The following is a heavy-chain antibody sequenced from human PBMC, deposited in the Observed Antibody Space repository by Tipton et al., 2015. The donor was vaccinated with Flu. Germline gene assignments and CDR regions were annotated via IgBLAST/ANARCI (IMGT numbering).Heavy chain of an antibody. CDR1: GYSISSGYY. V-gene: IGHV4-38-2*02. Sequence: TLSLTCTVSGYSISSGYYWGWIRQPPGKGLEWIGGMYQDGSAYYNPSLKSRVTISLEKSRNQSSLRLTSVTAADTAVYYCVNIFCADECYSFVPTRSDYWGQGTLVTVSS. D-gene: IGHD2-21*01. CDR2: MYQDGSA. CDR3: VNIFCADECYSFVPTRSDY. J-gene: IGHJ4*02.